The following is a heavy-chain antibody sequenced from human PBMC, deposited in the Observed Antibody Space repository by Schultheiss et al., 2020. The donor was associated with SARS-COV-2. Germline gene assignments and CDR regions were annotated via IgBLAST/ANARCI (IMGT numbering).Heavy chain of an antibody. V-gene: IGHV4-38-2*02. D-gene: IGHD6-13*01. Sequence: SETLSLTCTVSGYSISSGYYWGWIRQPPGKGLEWIGSIYHSGSTYYNPSLKSRVTISVDTSKNQFSLKLSSVTAADTAVYYCARDVQQQLLYYYMDVWGKGTTVTVSS. J-gene: IGHJ6*03. CDR1: GYSISSGYY. CDR3: ARDVQQQLLYYYMDV. CDR2: IYHSGST.